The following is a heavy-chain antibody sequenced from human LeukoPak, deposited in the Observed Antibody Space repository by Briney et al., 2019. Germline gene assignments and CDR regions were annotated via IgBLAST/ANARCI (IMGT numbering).Heavy chain of an antibody. V-gene: IGHV3-30*02. D-gene: IGHD3-22*01. CDR2: IRSDGTTK. CDR1: GFSFSSYG. J-gene: IGHJ4*02. CDR3: AKDVYDGSGYHFDY. Sequence: GGSLKLSCAASGFSFSSYGMYWVRQPPGKGLEWVAFIRSDGTTKYYADSVKGRFTISRDNAKNTLYLQMNSLRGEDTAVYYCAKDVYDGSGYHFDYWGQGTLVTVSS.